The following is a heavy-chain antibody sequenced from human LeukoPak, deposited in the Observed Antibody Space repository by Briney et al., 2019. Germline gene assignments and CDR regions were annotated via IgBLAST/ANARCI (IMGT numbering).Heavy chain of an antibody. D-gene: IGHD5-12*01. V-gene: IGHV4-38-2*02. Sequence: PSETLSLTCTVSGYSISSGYYWGWIRQPPGQGLEWIGSIYHSGSTYYNPSLKSRVTISVDTSKNQFSLKLSSVTAADTAVYYCARDMLGIGYPFDYWGQGTLVTVSS. CDR3: ARDMLGIGYPFDY. CDR2: IYHSGST. J-gene: IGHJ4*02. CDR1: GYSISSGYY.